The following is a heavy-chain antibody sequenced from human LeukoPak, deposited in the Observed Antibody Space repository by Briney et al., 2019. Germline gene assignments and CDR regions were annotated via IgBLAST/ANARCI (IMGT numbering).Heavy chain of an antibody. D-gene: IGHD6-19*01. Sequence: SETLSLTCSVSGGSISDFYWSWIRQSPGKGLQYIGYIYHSGSTNYNPSLKSRVSISLDTSKNTVSLKMTSVSAADTAVYYCARRVGWPTTTYYYMDVWGKGTTVTVSS. CDR2: IYHSGST. CDR3: ARRVGWPTTTYYYMDV. CDR1: GGSISDFY. V-gene: IGHV4-59*01. J-gene: IGHJ6*03.